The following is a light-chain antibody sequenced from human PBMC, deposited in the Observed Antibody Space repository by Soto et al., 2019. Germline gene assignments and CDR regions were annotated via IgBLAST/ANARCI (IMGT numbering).Light chain of an antibody. CDR1: SSNIGSNT. V-gene: IGLV1-44*01. J-gene: IGLJ2*01. CDR3: AAWDDSLNGVV. CDR2: SHN. Sequence: QSVLTQPPSASGTPGQRVTISCSGSSSNIGSNTVNWYQHLPGTAPTLLIYSHNQRPSGVPDRFSGSKSGTSASLAISGLQSEYEADYYCAAWDDSLNGVVFGGGTKLTVL.